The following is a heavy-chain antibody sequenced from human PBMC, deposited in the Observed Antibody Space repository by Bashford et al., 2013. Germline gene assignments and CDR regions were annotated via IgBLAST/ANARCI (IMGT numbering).Heavy chain of an antibody. CDR1: GFTFSSYS. Sequence: GSLRLSCAASGFTFSSYSMNWVRQAPGKGLEWVASITSSGSYIYYADSVKGRFTISRDDARNTLYLQLNSPRAEDTGIYFCARDLHNYSFDLWGQGTLVTVSS. CDR3: ARDLHNYSFDL. J-gene: IGHJ4*02. CDR2: ITSSGSYI. D-gene: IGHD1-1*01. V-gene: IGHV3-21*01.